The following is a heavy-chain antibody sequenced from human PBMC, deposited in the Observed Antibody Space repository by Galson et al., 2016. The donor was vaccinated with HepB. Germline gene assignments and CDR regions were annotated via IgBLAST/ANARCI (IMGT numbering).Heavy chain of an antibody. J-gene: IGHJ3*01. D-gene: IGHD3-3*01. CDR1: GYTFTNYA. V-gene: IGHV1-3*01. CDR2: INAGNGAT. Sequence: SVKVSCKASGYTFTNYAIHWVRQAPGQRLEWIGCINAGNGATKYSQNFQGRVTTTRDTSASTAYMELSSLRSEDTAVYYCAKESIGVVIMGDDGLEVWGQGTMVTVSS. CDR3: AKESIGVVIMGDDGLEV.